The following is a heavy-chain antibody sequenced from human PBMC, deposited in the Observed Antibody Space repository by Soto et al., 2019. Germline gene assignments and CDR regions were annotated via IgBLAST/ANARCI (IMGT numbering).Heavy chain of an antibody. D-gene: IGHD3-10*01. CDR1: GFTFSSYS. Sequence: EVQLVESGGGLVQPGGSLRLSCAASGFTFSSYSMNWVRQAPGKGLEWVSYISSSSSTIYYADSVKGRFTISRDNAKNSLYLQMNSLRDEDTAVYYCARDLLWFGELDYYGMDVWGQWTTVTVSS. CDR3: ARDLLWFGELDYYGMDV. CDR2: ISSSSSTI. J-gene: IGHJ6*02. V-gene: IGHV3-48*02.